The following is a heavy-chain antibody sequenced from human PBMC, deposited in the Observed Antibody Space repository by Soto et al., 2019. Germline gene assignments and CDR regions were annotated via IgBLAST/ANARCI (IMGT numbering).Heavy chain of an antibody. J-gene: IGHJ4*02. CDR3: ARGYRVQSENYYFDY. CDR1: GGSISSGGYY. V-gene: IGHV4-31*03. D-gene: IGHD1-1*01. Sequence: QVQLQESGPGLVKPSQTLSLTCTVSGGSISSGGYYWSWIRQHPGKGLEWIGYIYYSGSTYYNPSLKSRVTISVDTSKNQFSLKLSSVTAADTAVYYCARGYRVQSENYYFDYWAREPWSPSPQ. CDR2: IYYSGST.